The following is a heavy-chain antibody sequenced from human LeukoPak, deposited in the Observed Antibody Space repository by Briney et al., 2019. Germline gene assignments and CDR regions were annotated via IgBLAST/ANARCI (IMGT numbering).Heavy chain of an antibody. CDR1: RYTFTGYY. CDR3: ARGPTRLNAYCGGDCYVWFDP. D-gene: IGHD2-21*01. V-gene: IGHV1-2*02. J-gene: IGHJ5*02. Sequence: ASVKVSCKASRYTFTGYYMHWVRQAPGQGLEWMGWINPNSGGTNYAQKFQGRVTITADESTSTAYMELSSLRSEDTAVYYCARGPTRLNAYCGGDCYVWFDPWGQGTLVTVSS. CDR2: INPNSGGT.